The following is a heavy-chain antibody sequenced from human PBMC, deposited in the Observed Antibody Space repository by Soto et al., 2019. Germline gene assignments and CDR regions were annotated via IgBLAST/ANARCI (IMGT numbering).Heavy chain of an antibody. J-gene: IGHJ4*02. CDR3: AKVKEVGAITLFDY. Sequence: GGSLRLSCAASGFTFSSYAMNWVRQAPGKGLEWVSAISGSGGFPYYEDSVRGRFTISRDISKNTLYLKLNSRRAEDTAVYYCAKVKEVGAITLFDYWGQGTLVTVSS. V-gene: IGHV3-23*01. D-gene: IGHD1-26*01. CDR2: ISGSGGFP. CDR1: GFTFSSYA.